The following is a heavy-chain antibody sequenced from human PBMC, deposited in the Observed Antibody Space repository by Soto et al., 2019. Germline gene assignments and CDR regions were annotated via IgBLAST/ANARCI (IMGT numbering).Heavy chain of an antibody. J-gene: IGHJ3*02. Sequence: PGGSLRLSCAASGFTVSSNYMTWVRQAPGKGLEWVSLFYSGGDSYFADSVKGRFTISRDNSKNTLSLQMNSLRAEDTAVYFCARVLRSGNTGYAFDIWGQGTMVTVSS. V-gene: IGHV3-66*01. D-gene: IGHD1-26*01. CDR3: ARVLRSGNTGYAFDI. CDR1: GFTVSSNY. CDR2: FYSGGDS.